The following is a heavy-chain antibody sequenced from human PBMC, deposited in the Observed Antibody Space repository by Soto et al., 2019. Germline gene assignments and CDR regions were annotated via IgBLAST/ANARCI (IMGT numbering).Heavy chain of an antibody. Sequence: PSETLSLTCTVSGGSISSGDYYWSWIRQPPGKGLEWIGYIYYSGSTYYNPSLKSRVTISVDTSKNQFSLKLSSVTAADTAVYYCARKEDYGDYGVYYYGMDVWGQGTTVTVSS. J-gene: IGHJ6*02. D-gene: IGHD4-17*01. CDR3: ARKEDYGDYGVYYYGMDV. CDR1: GGSISSGDYY. V-gene: IGHV4-30-4*01. CDR2: IYYSGST.